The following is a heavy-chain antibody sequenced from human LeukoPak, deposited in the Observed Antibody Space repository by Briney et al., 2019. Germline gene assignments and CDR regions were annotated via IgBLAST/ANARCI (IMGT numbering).Heavy chain of an antibody. J-gene: IGHJ4*02. CDR1: GFTFSSYW. CDR2: IKQDGSEK. V-gene: IGHV3-7*03. D-gene: IGHD3-10*01. Sequence: GGSLRLSCAASGFTFSSYWMSWVRQAPGKGLEWVANIKQDGSEKYYVDSVKGRFTISRDNSKNTLYLQMNSLRAEDTAVYYCAKDPGTPYDYWGQGTLVTVSS. CDR3: AKDPGTPYDY.